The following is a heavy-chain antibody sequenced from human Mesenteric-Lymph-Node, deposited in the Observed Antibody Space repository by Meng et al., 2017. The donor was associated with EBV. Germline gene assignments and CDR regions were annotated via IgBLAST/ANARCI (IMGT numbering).Heavy chain of an antibody. CDR2: VNSNSGDA. CDR1: GYTFTAYY. V-gene: IGHV1-2*06. J-gene: IGHJ4*02. CDR3: ARQDYYDVTGYYYFDY. Sequence: QVQLVQSGAEVKRPGASVKVSCKASGYTFTAYYLHWVRQVPGQGLEWMGRVNSNSGDANYAQKFQGRVTMTRDTSVTTAYMEVNRLRSDDTAVYYCARQDYYDVTGYYYFDYWGQGTLVTVSS. D-gene: IGHD3-22*01.